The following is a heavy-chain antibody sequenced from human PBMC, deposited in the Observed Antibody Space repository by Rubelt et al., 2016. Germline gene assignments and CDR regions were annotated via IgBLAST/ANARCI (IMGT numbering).Heavy chain of an antibody. CDR2: ISGSGGTI. J-gene: IGHJ6*02. Sequence: VSAISGSGGTIYYADSVKGRFTISRDNSKNTLYLQMDNLRAEDTAVYYCARDRTPVVVGYWYYYGMDVWGQGTTVTVSS. D-gene: IGHD1-26*01. CDR3: ARDRTPVVVGYWYYYGMDV. V-gene: IGHV3-23*01.